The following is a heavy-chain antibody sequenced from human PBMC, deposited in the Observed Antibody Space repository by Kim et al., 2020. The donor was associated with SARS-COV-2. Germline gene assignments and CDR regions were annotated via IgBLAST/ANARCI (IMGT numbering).Heavy chain of an antibody. D-gene: IGHD2-2*01. CDR3: ARGSVVPAANYYYYYYMDV. J-gene: IGHJ6*03. CDR2: IYYSGST. Sequence: SETLSLTCTVSGGSISSGGYYWSWIRQHPGKGLEWIGYIYYSGSTYYNPSLKSRVTIPVDTSKNQFSLKLSSVTAADTAVYYCARGSVVPAANYYYYYYMDVWGKGTTVTVSS. CDR1: GGSISSGGYY. V-gene: IGHV4-31*03.